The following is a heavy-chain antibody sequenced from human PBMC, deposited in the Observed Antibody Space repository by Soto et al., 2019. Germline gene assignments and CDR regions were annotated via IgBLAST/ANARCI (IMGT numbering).Heavy chain of an antibody. J-gene: IGHJ6*02. CDR3: ARELPQRQGRNMDV. Sequence: LIWIRHRPGEGLEWFGYINHRGSLYYNPSLKSRVSMSVDTSKNQFSLNLSSVTAADTAVYYCARELPQRQGRNMDVWGQGTTVTVSS. CDR2: INHRGSL. D-gene: IGHD1-1*01. V-gene: IGHV4-31*02.